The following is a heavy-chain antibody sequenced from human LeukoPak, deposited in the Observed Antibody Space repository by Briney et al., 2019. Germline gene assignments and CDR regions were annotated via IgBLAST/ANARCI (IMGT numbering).Heavy chain of an antibody. CDR2: INPHSGDT. V-gene: IGHV1-2*02. Sequence: ASVKVSCKASGYTFTGYYVHWVVQAPGQGLEWMGWINPHSGDTSYAQNFQGRVTMTRDTSISTVYMELSRLRSDDTAVYYCAREAGGFDAFDMWGQGTMVTVSS. CDR3: AREAGGFDAFDM. D-gene: IGHD3-16*01. J-gene: IGHJ3*02. CDR1: GYTFTGYY.